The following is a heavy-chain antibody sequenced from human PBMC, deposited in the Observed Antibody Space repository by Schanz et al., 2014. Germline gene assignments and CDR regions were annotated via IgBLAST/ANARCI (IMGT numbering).Heavy chain of an antibody. CDR3: ARDERDLPRSLFVF. D-gene: IGHD2-2*01. Sequence: QVQLQQWGPGLVKPSGTLSLTCAVSGGFISSINWWSWVRQSPGTGLEWIGEINNSGSTNYNPSLKSRVTIPLDKSKSQFSLTLNAVTAADTAVYYCARDERDLPRSLFVFWGQGTLVTVSS. J-gene: IGHJ4*02. CDR1: GGFISSINW. CDR2: INNSGST. V-gene: IGHV4-4*02.